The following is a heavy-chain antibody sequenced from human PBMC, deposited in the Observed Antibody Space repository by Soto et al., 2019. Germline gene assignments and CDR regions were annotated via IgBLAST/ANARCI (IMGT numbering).Heavy chain of an antibody. Sequence: EVQLLESGGGLVQPGGSLRLSCAASGFTLGTYVLTWVRPAPGKGLEWVSAISGSGGSTNYADPVKGRFTISSDNTKNTLYQQMNSLRVEDTAVYYCAKDCKGSYCSGGTCYSFDYWGQGTLVTVPS. CDR2: ISGSGGST. CDR3: AKDCKGSYCSGGTCYSFDY. CDR1: GFTLGTYV. D-gene: IGHD2-15*01. J-gene: IGHJ4*02. V-gene: IGHV3-23*01.